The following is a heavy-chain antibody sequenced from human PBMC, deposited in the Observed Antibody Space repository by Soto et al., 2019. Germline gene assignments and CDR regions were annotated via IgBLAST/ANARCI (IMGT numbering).Heavy chain of an antibody. V-gene: IGHV4-59*01. J-gene: IGHJ4*02. D-gene: IGHD6-13*01. CDR2: VYNSGST. Sequence: PSETLSLTCTVSGGSISSNYWTWIRQPPGKGLEWIGYVYNSGSTNYDPSLKSRVTISEDTSKSQFSLKVNSMTAADTAVYYCARYRREAVAGYTLDNWGQGILVTVSS. CDR1: GGSISSNY. CDR3: ARYRREAVAGYTLDN.